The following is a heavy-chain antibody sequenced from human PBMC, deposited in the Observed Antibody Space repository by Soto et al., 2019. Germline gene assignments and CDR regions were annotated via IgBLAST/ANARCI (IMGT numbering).Heavy chain of an antibody. D-gene: IGHD2-2*02. CDR3: ALIQYTDNQYYFDY. Sequence: GASVKVSCNASGGTFSSYTISWVLQAPGQGLEWMGRIIPILGIANYAQKFQGRVTITADKSTSTAYMELSSLRSEDTAVYYCALIQYTDNQYYFDYWGQGTLVTVSS. V-gene: IGHV1-69*02. J-gene: IGHJ4*02. CDR2: IIPILGIA. CDR1: GGTFSSYT.